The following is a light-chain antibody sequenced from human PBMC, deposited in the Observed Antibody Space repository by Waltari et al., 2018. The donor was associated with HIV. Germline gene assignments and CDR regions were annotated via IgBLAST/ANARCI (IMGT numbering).Light chain of an antibody. J-gene: IGKJ1*01. CDR1: QNITNK. CDR2: DAS. V-gene: IGKV3D-15*01. Sequence: EVVLTQAPSTLSVSLGEGASLSCRASQNITNKLGWYQQKAGQAPRLLIYDASRRATAIPDRFSGSGSGTEFNLTISRLVFDDVAVYVCQQYKYWPETFGQGTKVEIK. CDR3: QQYKYWPET.